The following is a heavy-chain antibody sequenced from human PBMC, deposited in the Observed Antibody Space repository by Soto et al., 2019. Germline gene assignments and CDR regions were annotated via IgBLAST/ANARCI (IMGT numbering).Heavy chain of an antibody. J-gene: IGHJ6*02. CDR1: GGSISNGGYY. CDR3: ARDVTDFWSGHEGMDV. Sequence: TLSLTCTVSGGSISNGGYYWTWIRQHPGKGLEWIGYIYYSGSTYYNPALKSRVTISVDTSKNQFSLKLTSVTAADTAVYYCARDVTDFWSGHEGMDVWGQGTTVTVSS. CDR2: IYYSGST. V-gene: IGHV4-31*03. D-gene: IGHD3-3*01.